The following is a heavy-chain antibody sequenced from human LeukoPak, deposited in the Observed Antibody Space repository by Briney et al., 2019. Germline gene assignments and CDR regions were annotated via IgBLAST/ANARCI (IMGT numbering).Heavy chain of an antibody. CDR3: AREYQGYDILTGYYRDY. J-gene: IGHJ4*02. V-gene: IGHV3-66*01. D-gene: IGHD3-9*01. CDR1: GGSFSGYY. Sequence: PSETLSLTCAVYGGSFSGYYWSWVRQAPGKGLEWVSVIYSGGSTYYADSVKGRFTISRDNSKNTLYLQMNSLRAEDTAVYYCAREYQGYDILTGYYRDYWGQGTLVTVSS. CDR2: IYSGGST.